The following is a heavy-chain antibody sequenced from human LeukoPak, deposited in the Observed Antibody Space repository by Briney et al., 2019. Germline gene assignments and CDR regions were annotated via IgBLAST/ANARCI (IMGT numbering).Heavy chain of an antibody. J-gene: IGHJ4*02. CDR3: ARGTDYGSKLYYFDY. D-gene: IGHD4-23*01. CDR2: IKEDGREK. CDR1: GFTFSSYW. Sequence: GGSLRFSCAASGFTFSSYWMSWVREAPGKGLEWVANIKEDGREKYYVDSVRGRFTISRDSAKNSLDLQMNSLRAEDTAVYYCARGTDYGSKLYYFDYWGQGTLVTVSS. V-gene: IGHV3-7*04.